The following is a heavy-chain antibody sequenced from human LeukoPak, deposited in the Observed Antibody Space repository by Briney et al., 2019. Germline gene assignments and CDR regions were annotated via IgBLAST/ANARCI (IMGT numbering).Heavy chain of an antibody. CDR2: IKQDGSEK. J-gene: IGHJ4*02. Sequence: PGGSLRLSCAASGFTFSNYAMSWVRQAPGKGLEWVANIKQDGSEKYYVDFVKGRFTISRDNAKNSLYLQMNSLRAEDTAVYYCARGTIAAAGYYYFDYWGQGTQVTVSS. V-gene: IGHV3-7*04. CDR1: GFTFSNYA. CDR3: ARGTIAAAGYYYFDY. D-gene: IGHD6-13*01.